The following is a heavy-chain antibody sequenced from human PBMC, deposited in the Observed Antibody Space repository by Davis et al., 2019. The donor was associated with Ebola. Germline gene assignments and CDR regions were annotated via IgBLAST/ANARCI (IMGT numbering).Heavy chain of an antibody. CDR1: GFTFSSYA. V-gene: IGHV3-30-3*01. D-gene: IGHD2-2*02. CDR3: AKAKYLVVPAAILDY. J-gene: IGHJ4*02. Sequence: GESLKISCAASGFTFSSYAMHWVRQAPGKGLEWVAVISYDGSNKYYADSVKARFTISRDNSKNTLYLQMNSLRAEDTAVYYCAKAKYLVVPAAILDYWGQGTLVTVSS. CDR2: ISYDGSNK.